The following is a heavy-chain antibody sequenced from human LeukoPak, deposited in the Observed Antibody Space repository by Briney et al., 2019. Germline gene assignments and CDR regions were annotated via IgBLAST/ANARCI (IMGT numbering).Heavy chain of an antibody. CDR3: ARGGARNYYDSGGCEFSY. D-gene: IGHD3-22*01. CDR1: GGSFSGYY. J-gene: IGHJ4*02. V-gene: IGHV4-34*01. CDR2: INHSGST. Sequence: SETLSLTCAVYGGSFSGYYWSWIRQPPGKGLEWIGEINHSGSTNYNPSLKSRVTISVDTSKNQFSLKLSSVTAADTAVYYCARGGARNYYDSGGCEFSYWGQGTLVTVSS.